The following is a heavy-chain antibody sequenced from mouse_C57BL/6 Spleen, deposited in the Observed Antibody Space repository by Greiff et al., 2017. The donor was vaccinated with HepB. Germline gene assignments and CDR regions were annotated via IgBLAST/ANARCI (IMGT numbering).Heavy chain of an antibody. CDR3: ARKAYGNYDYYAMDY. CDR2: IWTGGGT. V-gene: IGHV2-9-1*01. CDR1: GFSLTSYA. D-gene: IGHD2-1*01. J-gene: IGHJ4*01. Sequence: VQRVESGPGLVAPSQSLSITCTVSGFSLTSYAISWVRQPPGKGLEWLGVIWTGGGTNYNSALKSRLSISKDNSKSQVFLKMNSLQTDDTARYYCARKAYGNYDYYAMDYWGQGTSVTVSS.